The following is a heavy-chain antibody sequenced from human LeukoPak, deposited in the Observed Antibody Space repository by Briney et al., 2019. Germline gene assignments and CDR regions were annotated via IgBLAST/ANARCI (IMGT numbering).Heavy chain of an antibody. Sequence: PSQTLSLTCTVSGGSISSGDYYWSWIRQPPGKGLEWIGYIYYSGSTYYNPSLKSRVTISVDTSKNQFSLKQSSVTAADTAVYYCARVSHGGTMVRGVYYYYYGMDVWGQGTTVTVSS. CDR1: GGSISSGDYY. V-gene: IGHV4-30-4*01. J-gene: IGHJ6*02. CDR3: ARVSHGGTMVRGVYYYYYGMDV. D-gene: IGHD3-10*01. CDR2: IYYSGST.